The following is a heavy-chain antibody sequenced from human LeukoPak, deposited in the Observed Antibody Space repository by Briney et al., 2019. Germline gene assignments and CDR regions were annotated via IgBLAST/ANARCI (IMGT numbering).Heavy chain of an antibody. CDR3: AREISGDIVVVPAAKLTQKYSYYYMDV. D-gene: IGHD2-2*01. Sequence: PGGSLRLSCAASGFTFSSYSMNWVRQAPGKGLEWVSYISTSSRSIYYADSVKGRFTISRDTDKNSLYLQMNSLRAEDTAAYYCAREISGDIVVVPAAKLTQKYSYYYMDVWGKGTTVTVSS. V-gene: IGHV3-48*01. CDR1: GFTFSSYS. CDR2: ISTSSRSI. J-gene: IGHJ6*03.